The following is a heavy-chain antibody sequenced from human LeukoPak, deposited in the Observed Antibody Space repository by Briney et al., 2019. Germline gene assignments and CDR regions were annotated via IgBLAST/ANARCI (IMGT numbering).Heavy chain of an antibody. J-gene: IGHJ4*02. CDR2: IAYDGSRA. CDR3: TRYNNDHFDY. D-gene: IGHD1-14*01. Sequence: QPGRSLRFSCAGSGFTFGCYGMPWFRQTPGKGLEWVAVIAYDGSRAFYADSVKGRFTISRDNSKNTMSVQMDDLRAEDTAVYYCTRYNNDHFDYWGQGTLVTVSS. V-gene: IGHV3-33*01. CDR1: GFTFGCYG.